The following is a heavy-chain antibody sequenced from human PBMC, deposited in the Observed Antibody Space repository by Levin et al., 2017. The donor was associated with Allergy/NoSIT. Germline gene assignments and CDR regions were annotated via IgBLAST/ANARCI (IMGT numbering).Heavy chain of an antibody. D-gene: IGHD5-18*01. J-gene: IGHJ3*02. CDR3: AKEDTAMVGYYNDAFDI. CDR2: ISYDGSNK. CDR1: GFTFSSYG. V-gene: IGHV3-30*18. Sequence: GGSLRLSCAASGFTFSSYGMHWVRQAPGKGLEWVAVISYDGSNKYYADSVKGRFTISRDNSKNTLYLQMNSLRAEDTAVYYCAKEDTAMVGYYNDAFDIWGQGTMVTVSS.